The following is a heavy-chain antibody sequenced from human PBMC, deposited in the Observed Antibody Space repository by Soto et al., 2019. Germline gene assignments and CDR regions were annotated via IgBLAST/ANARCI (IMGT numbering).Heavy chain of an antibody. J-gene: IGHJ6*02. CDR1: GGTFSSYA. CDR3: ARVRDSSGWYLYYGMDV. D-gene: IGHD6-19*01. Sequence: QVQLVQSGAEVKKPGSSVKVSCKASGGTFSSYAMSWVRQAPGQGLEWMGGIIPIFGTANYAQKFQGRVTITADESTSTAYMELSSLRSEDTAVYYCARVRDSSGWYLYYGMDVWGQWTTVTVSS. V-gene: IGHV1-69*01. CDR2: IIPIFGTA.